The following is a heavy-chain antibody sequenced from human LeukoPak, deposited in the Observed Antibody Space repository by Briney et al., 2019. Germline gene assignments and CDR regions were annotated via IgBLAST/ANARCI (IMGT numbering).Heavy chain of an antibody. J-gene: IGHJ4*02. D-gene: IGHD3-10*02. V-gene: IGHV4-34*01. CDR2: INHSGST. Sequence: SETLSLTCAVYGGSFSGYYWSWIRQPPGKGLEWIGEINHSGSTNYNPSLKSRVAISVDTSKNQFSLKLSSVTGADTAVYYCARSTGSTMFIDYWGQGTLVTVSS. CDR1: GGSFSGYY. CDR3: ARSTGSTMFIDY.